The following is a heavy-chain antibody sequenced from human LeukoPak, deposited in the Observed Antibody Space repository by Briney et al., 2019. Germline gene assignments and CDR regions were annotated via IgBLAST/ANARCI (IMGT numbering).Heavy chain of an antibody. J-gene: IGHJ4*02. V-gene: IGHV3-43*02. D-gene: IGHD2/OR15-2a*01. CDR2: VSGDGGVT. Sequence: KTGGSLRLSCAASGFTFRDFSMHWVRHAPGKGLEWVSLVSGDGGVTHYADSVKGRFTISRDNSKNSLYLQMSSLRVEDTAFYYCAKGNNSLSFNFDYWGQGTLVTVSS. CDR3: AKGNNSLSFNFDY. CDR1: GFTFRDFS.